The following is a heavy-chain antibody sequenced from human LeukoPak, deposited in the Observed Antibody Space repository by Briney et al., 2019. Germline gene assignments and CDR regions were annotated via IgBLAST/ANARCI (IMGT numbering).Heavy chain of an antibody. CDR1: GFTFSSYA. V-gene: IGHV3-30-3*01. CDR3: ARDDLSGYCYYGMDV. CDR2: ISYDGSNK. Sequence: GGSLRLSCAASGFTFSSYAMHWVRQAPGKGLEWVAVISYDGSNKYYADSVKGRFTISRDNSKNTLYLQMNSLRAEDTAVYYCARDDLSGYCYYGMDVWGQGTTVIVSS. J-gene: IGHJ6*02.